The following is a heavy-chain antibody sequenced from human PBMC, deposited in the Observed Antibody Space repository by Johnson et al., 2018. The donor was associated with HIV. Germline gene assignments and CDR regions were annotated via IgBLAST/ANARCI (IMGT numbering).Heavy chain of an antibody. D-gene: IGHD1-26*01. CDR1: GFTFSSYA. CDR2: ISSSDGTK. Sequence: VQLVESGGGVVQPGRSLRLSCAASGFTFSSYAMHWVRQAPGKGLEWVSYISSSDGTKNYADSVKGRFTISRDNAKNSLYLQMNSLRAEDTAVYYCARFLSWGDAFDIWGQGTMVTVSS. CDR3: ARFLSWGDAFDI. V-gene: IGHV3-48*04. J-gene: IGHJ3*02.